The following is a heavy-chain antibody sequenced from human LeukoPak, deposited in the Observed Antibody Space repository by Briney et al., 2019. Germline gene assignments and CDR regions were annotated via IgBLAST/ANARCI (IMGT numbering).Heavy chain of an antibody. V-gene: IGHV3-23*01. Sequence: PGGSLRLSCAASGFTFSSYAMSWVRQAPGKGLEWVSAISGSGGSTYYADSVKGRFTISRDNSKNTLYLQMNSLRAEDTAVYYCAKAGDLLWFGELFLFDYWGQGTLVTVSS. CDR3: AKAGDLLWFGELFLFDY. CDR1: GFTFSSYA. CDR2: ISGSGGST. J-gene: IGHJ4*02. D-gene: IGHD3-10*01.